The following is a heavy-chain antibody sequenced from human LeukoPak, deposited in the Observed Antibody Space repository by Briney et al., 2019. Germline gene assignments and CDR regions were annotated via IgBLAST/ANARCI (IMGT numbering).Heavy chain of an antibody. D-gene: IGHD4-17*01. CDR3: ASSTTVTTGYFQH. Sequence: PGGSLRLSCAASGFTFSSYSMNWVRQAPGKGLEWVSIIYSGGSTYYADSVKGRFTISRDNSKNTLYLQMNSLRAEDTAVYYCASSTTVTTGYFQHWGQGTLVTVSS. J-gene: IGHJ1*01. V-gene: IGHV3-66*01. CDR2: IYSGGST. CDR1: GFTFSSYS.